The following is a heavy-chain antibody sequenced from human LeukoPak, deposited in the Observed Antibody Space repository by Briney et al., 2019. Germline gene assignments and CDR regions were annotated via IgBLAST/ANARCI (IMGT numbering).Heavy chain of an antibody. D-gene: IGHD2-2*01. V-gene: IGHV3-74*01. CDR2: INGDGSWT. Sequence: GGSLRLSCAASGNYWMHWVRQAPGKGLVWVSHINGDGSWTTYADSVKGRFTISKDNAKNTVYLQTNNLRAEDTAVYYCVSFYETYWGRGTLVTVSS. CDR1: GNYW. J-gene: IGHJ4*02. CDR3: VSFYETY.